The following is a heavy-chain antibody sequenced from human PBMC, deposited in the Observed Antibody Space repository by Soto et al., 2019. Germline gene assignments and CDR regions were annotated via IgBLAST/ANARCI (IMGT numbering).Heavy chain of an antibody. D-gene: IGHD6-13*01. CDR2: INAANGDT. J-gene: IGHJ5*02. CDR3: VRRHVSATGIDWFDP. V-gene: IGHV1-3*01. CDR1: GYSFTSYG. Sequence: ASVKVSCKASGYSFTSYGIHWVRQAPGQRLEWMGWINAANGDTKYSPKFQGRVTITRDASASTAYMELRSLRSEDTAVYYCVRRHVSATGIDWFDPWGQGTLVTVSS.